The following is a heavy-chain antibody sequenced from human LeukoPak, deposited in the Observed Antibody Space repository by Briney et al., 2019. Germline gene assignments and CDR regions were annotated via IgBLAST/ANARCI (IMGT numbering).Heavy chain of an antibody. CDR1: GYTFTHYY. V-gene: IGHV1-2*02. J-gene: IGHJ4*02. CDR3: ARGRNIEMTTMSGGSDY. CDR2: LNPNSGDT. Sequence: ASVTVSCMASGYTFTHYYMHWVRQAPGQGLEWMGWLNPNSGDTNYAQKFQGRVSMTRDTSISTAYMDLSDLRSDDTAVYYCARGRNIEMTTMSGGSDYWGQGTLVTVSS. D-gene: IGHD5-24*01.